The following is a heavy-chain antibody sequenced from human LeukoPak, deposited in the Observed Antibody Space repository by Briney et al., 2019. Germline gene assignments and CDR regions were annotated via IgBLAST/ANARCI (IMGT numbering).Heavy chain of an antibody. CDR2: IYPGVSDT. J-gene: IGHJ3*02. D-gene: IGHD3-22*01. CDR1: GYSSTSYW. Sequence: GGSPKISCEGSGYSSTSYWIGCGRQMPGKGLERMWIIYPGVSDTRYSPSLQGQVSLSPDTSTGTAYLQWSSLKASDTAMYYCARGRDYYDSSGYLSDAFDIWGQGTMVTVSS. CDR3: ARGRDYYDSSGYLSDAFDI. V-gene: IGHV5-51*03.